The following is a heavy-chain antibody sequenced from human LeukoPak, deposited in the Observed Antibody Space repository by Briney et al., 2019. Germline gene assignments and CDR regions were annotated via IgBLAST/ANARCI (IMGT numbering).Heavy chain of an antibody. J-gene: IGHJ4*02. D-gene: IGHD3-10*01. CDR1: GFTFSSYG. V-gene: IGHV3-30*02. CDR2: IRYDGSNK. CDR3: AKDNYDYGSGSFFVDY. Sequence: GGSLRLSCAASGFTFSSYGMHWVRQAPGKGLEWVAFIRYDGSNKYYADSVKGRFTISRDNSKNTLYLQMNSLRAEDTAVYYCAKDNYDYGSGSFFVDYWGQGTLVTVSS.